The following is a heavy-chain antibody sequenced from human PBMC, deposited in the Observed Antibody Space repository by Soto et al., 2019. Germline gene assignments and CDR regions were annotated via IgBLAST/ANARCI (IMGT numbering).Heavy chain of an antibody. CDR2: ISGTGGSK. Sequence: PGRSLPLSCPASGFTISSYAMSWVLQRPGEGLEWVSVISGTGGSKYYAYSVKGRFTISRANSKNTLYLQRNSLSAEYTAVYYCANDSLDGVFTLIHLFVGWVQVTLFTV. V-gene: IGHV3-23*01. CDR3: ANDSLDGVFTLIHLFVG. CDR1: GFTISSYA. J-gene: IGHJ1*01. D-gene: IGHD3-10*02.